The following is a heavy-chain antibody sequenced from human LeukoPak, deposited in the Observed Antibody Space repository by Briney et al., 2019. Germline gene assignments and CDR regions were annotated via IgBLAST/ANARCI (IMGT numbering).Heavy chain of an antibody. V-gene: IGHV1-3*01. Sequence: GASVKVSCKASGYTFTSYAMHWVRQAPGQRLEWMGWINAGNGNTKYSQEFQGRVTITRDTSASTAYMELSSLRSDDTAVYYCARGLEWLTRRHTWFDPWGQGTLVTVSS. CDR3: ARGLEWLTRRHTWFDP. D-gene: IGHD3-3*01. J-gene: IGHJ5*02. CDR1: GYTFTSYA. CDR2: INAGNGNT.